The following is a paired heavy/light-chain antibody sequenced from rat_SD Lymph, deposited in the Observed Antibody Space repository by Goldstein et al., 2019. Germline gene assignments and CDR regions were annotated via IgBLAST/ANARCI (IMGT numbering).Heavy chain of an antibody. D-gene: IGHD1-12*02. V-gene: IGHV2-70*01. Sequence: QVQLKESGPGLVQPSETLSLTCTVSGFSLTSYGVNWVRQPPGKGLEWMGTIWNDGSTDYNSALKSRLSISRDTSKSQVFLKVNSLQTEDTAIYLCARVGSYAFDYWGQGVMVTVSS. J-gene: IGHJ2*01. CDR1: GFSLTSYG. CDR2: IWNDGST. CDR3: ARVGSYAFDY.
Light chain of an antibody. Sequence: DIQVTQSPSSLLASLGERVTITCQTSQSISNNLNWYQQKPGQAPMVLIYYATSLQTGMTSRFSGQYSGRSFTLTITSLEPEDIANYFCLQQYSTPYTFGAGTKLELK. CDR2: YAT. CDR3: LQQYSTPYT. V-gene: IGKV22S7*01. CDR1: QSISNN. J-gene: IGKJ2-3*01.